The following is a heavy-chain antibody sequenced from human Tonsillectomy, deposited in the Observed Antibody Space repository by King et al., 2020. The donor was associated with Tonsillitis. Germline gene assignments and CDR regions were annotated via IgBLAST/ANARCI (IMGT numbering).Heavy chain of an antibody. CDR2: INHGGST. CDR1: SGSFSDYY. D-gene: IGHD2-2*01. CDR3: AREGRAEGRTSGAFDV. J-gene: IGHJ3*01. V-gene: IGHV4-34*01. Sequence: VQLQQWGAGLLKPSETLSLTCAVYSGSFSDYYWSWIRQPPGKGLEWIGEINHGGSTNYNSSLKSRVLISLATSREHFSLNLNSVTAADTAMYYCAREGRAEGRTSGAFDVWGQGTMVTVS.